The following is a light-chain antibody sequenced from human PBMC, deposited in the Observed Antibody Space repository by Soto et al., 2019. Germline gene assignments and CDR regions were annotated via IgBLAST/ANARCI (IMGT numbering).Light chain of an antibody. V-gene: IGKV1-9*01. CDR1: QGISSY. Sequence: IQLTQSPSSLSASVGDRVTINCRASQGISSYLAWYQQKPGKAPKFLIYAASTLQSGVPSRFTGSGSGTDFTLTISSLQTDDFSTYYCQQYHSYWTFGQGTKVDIK. CDR2: AAS. J-gene: IGKJ1*01. CDR3: QQYHSYWT.